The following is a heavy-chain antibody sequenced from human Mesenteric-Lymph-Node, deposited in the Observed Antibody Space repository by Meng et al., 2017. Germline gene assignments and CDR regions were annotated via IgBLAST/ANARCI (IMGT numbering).Heavy chain of an antibody. CDR1: GYSFTSNY. CDR3: AREPPETYYFDY. V-gene: IGHV1-46*01. J-gene: IGHJ4*02. CDR2: MRPSGGGT. D-gene: IGHD1-14*01. Sequence: ASVKVSCKASGYSFTSNYIHWVRQVPGQGLEWLGIMRPSGGGTFYPQKFQGRVTMTRDTSTSTVYMQLSNLRSEDTAIYFCAREPPETYYFDYWGQGTLVTVSS.